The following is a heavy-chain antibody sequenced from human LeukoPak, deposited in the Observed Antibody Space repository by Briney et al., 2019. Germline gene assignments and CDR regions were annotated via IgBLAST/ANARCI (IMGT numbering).Heavy chain of an antibody. CDR3: AKQLGYCSDGSCYFPY. CDR1: GFTFSSSA. J-gene: IGHJ4*02. V-gene: IGHV3-23*01. D-gene: IGHD2-15*01. CDR2: ISNNGGYT. Sequence: GGSLRLSCAASGFTFSSSAMSWVRQAPGKGLEWVSAISNNGGYTYYADSVQGRFTISRDNSKNTLCLQMNSLRAEDTAVYYCAKQLGYCSDGSCYFPYWGQGTLVTVSS.